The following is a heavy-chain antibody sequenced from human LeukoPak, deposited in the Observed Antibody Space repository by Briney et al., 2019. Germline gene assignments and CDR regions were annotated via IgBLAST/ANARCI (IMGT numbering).Heavy chain of an antibody. Sequence: QPGASLRLSCAASGFTFSNYAMSWVRQGPGGGLEWVSAITISGGTTYYTDSVKGRFTISRDNSKNTLYLQMNSLRGEDAAVYYCAKDLASYCSGSSCYMGWFDPWGQGALVTVSS. CDR2: ITISGGTT. CDR3: AKDLASYCSGSSCYMGWFDP. CDR1: GFTFSNYA. J-gene: IGHJ5*02. V-gene: IGHV3-23*01. D-gene: IGHD2-15*01.